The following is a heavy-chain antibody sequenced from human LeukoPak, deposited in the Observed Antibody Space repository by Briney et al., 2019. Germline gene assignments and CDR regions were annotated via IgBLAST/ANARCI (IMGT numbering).Heavy chain of an antibody. CDR1: GYTFTSYG. D-gene: IGHD5-18*01. Sequence: ASVKLSCKSSGYTFTSYGIGWVRQAPGQGLEWMGWISAYNGNTNYAQKLQGRVTMTTDTSTSTAYMELRSLRSDDTAVYYCARALILDTAMEDLDYWGQGTLVTVSS. J-gene: IGHJ4*02. CDR3: ARALILDTAMEDLDY. CDR2: ISAYNGNT. V-gene: IGHV1-18*01.